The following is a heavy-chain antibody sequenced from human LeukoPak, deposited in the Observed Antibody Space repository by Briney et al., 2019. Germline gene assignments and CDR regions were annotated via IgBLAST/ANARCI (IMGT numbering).Heavy chain of an antibody. V-gene: IGHV3-53*01. CDR3: ARYYDSSGRAPGGIDI. D-gene: IGHD3-22*01. J-gene: IGHJ3*02. Sequence: GGSLRLSCAASGFIVSSNHMTWVRQAPGKGLEWVSVMYIGGTPDYADCVKGRLTISRDNSKNTLYLQMNSLRAEDTAVYYCARYYDSSGRAPGGIDIWGQGTMVTVS. CDR2: MYIGGTP. CDR1: GFIVSSNH.